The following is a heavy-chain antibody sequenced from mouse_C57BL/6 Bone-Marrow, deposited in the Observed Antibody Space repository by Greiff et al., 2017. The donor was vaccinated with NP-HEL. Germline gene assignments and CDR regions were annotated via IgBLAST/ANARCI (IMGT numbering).Heavy chain of an antibody. CDR2: IYPGNSDT. Sequence: VQLQQSGTVLARPGASVKMSCKTSGYTFTSYWMHWVKQRPGQGLEWIGAIYPGNSDTSYNQKFKGKAKLTAVTSASTAYMELSSLTNEDSAVYYCTKDYYGSSSMDYWGQGTSVTVSS. J-gene: IGHJ4*01. D-gene: IGHD1-1*01. V-gene: IGHV1-5*01. CDR1: GYTFTSYW. CDR3: TKDYYGSSSMDY.